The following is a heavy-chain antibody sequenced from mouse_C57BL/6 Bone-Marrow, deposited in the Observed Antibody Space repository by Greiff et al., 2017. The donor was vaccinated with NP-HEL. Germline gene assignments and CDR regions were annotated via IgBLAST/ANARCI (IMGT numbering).Heavy chain of an antibody. J-gene: IGHJ1*03. CDR2: INPNNGGT. CDR3: AREGYYEYDVPNDV. CDR1: GYTFTDYY. Sequence: EVQLQQSGPELVKPGASVKISCKASGYTFTDYYMNWVKQSHGKSLEWIGDINPNNGGTSYNQKFKGKATLTVDKSSSTAYMELRSLTSEDSAVYYCAREGYYEYDVPNDVWGTGTTVTVSS. V-gene: IGHV1-26*01. D-gene: IGHD2-4*01.